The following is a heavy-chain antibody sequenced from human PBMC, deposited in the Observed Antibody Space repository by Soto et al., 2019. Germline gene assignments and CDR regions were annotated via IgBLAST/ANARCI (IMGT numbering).Heavy chain of an antibody. CDR2: ISYDGSNK. Sequence: GGSLRLSCAASGFTFSSYGMHWVRQAPGKGLEWVAVISYDGSNKYYADSVKGRFTISRDNSKNTLYLQMNSLRAEDTAVYYCAKDHDTMIVVVVYWYFDLWGRGTLVTVSS. CDR1: GFTFSSYG. CDR3: AKDHDTMIVVVVYWYFDL. V-gene: IGHV3-30*18. J-gene: IGHJ2*01. D-gene: IGHD3-22*01.